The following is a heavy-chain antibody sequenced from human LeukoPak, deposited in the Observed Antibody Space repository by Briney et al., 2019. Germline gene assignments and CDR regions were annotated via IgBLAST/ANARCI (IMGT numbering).Heavy chain of an antibody. CDR3: VSGDTGSGYYY. CDR2: ITGGGDSA. CDR1: GFTFSSHA. Sequence: GGSLRLSCGASGFTFSSHAMSWVRQTPERGLEWVSAITGGGDSAYYPDSVKGRFTISRNNYKNTLYLQMNNLGAEDTALYYCVSGDTGSGYYYWGQGTLVTVSS. D-gene: IGHD3-22*01. J-gene: IGHJ4*02. V-gene: IGHV3-23*01.